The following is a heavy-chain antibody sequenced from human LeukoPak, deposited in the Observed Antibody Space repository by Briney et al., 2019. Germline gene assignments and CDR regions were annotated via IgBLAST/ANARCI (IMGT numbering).Heavy chain of an antibody. CDR1: GFALSSHW. J-gene: IGHJ6*02. Sequence: PGGSLRLSCAASGFALSSHWMTWVRQVPGRGPEWVANVSRDGSETYYLDSVKGRFTISKDNAKNSLYLRMNSLRAEDTALYHCARNNGMDVWGQGTTVIVSS. V-gene: IGHV3-7*03. CDR3: ARNNGMDV. CDR2: VSRDGSET.